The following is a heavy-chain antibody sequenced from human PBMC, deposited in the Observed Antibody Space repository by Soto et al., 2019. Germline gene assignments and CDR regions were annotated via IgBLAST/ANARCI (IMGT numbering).Heavy chain of an antibody. J-gene: IGHJ4*01. V-gene: IGHV1-8*01. CDR3: TASSWTGAGLDF. Sequence: QVQLVQSGAEVKKPGASVKVSCKASGYTFTSWDVYWVRQAAGQGLEWMGYMNPRSGNTGYEQKFQGRVTMNRDTSISTAYMELSSLTSDDTAGYYCTASSWTGAGLDFWGQGTPVTVSS. CDR1: GYTFTSWD. CDR2: MNPRSGNT. D-gene: IGHD6-13*01.